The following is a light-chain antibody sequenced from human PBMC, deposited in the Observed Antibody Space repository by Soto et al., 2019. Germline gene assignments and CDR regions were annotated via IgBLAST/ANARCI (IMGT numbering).Light chain of an antibody. Sequence: DIVLTQSPATLSLSPGERATLSCRASQSVDSYLAWYQQKPGQAPRLLIYDASNRATGIPARFSGSGSGKDFTLTISSLEPEDFAVYYCQQRSAWPYTFGGGNKLEIK. CDR3: QQRSAWPYT. J-gene: IGKJ4*01. CDR1: QSVDSY. CDR2: DAS. V-gene: IGKV3-11*01.